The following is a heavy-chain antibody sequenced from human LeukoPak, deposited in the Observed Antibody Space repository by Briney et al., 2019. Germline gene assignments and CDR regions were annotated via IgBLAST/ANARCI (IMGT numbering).Heavy chain of an antibody. CDR3: ARERDSSGYYRDAFDI. Sequence: ASVKVSCKASGYTFTGYYMHWVRQAPGQGLEWMGWINPNSGVTSYAQRFQGRVTMTRDTSISTAYMELSRLRSDDTAVYYCARERDSSGYYRDAFDIWGQGSMVTVSS. CDR1: GYTFTGYY. V-gene: IGHV1-2*02. CDR2: INPNSGVT. J-gene: IGHJ3*02. D-gene: IGHD3-22*01.